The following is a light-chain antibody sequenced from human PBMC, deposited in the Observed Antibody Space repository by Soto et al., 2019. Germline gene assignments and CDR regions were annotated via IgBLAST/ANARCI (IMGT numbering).Light chain of an antibody. CDR1: QNVYNN. Sequence: EIVMTQSPATLSVSPGEGATLSCKASQNVYNNLAWYQQRPGQPPRLLNYDASNSATGISARFSGSGYGTEITLTISSLHSEDFAVYFGQQCSNWPRTVAGGTKVEIK. CDR2: DAS. V-gene: IGKV3-15*01. CDR3: QQCSNWPRT. J-gene: IGKJ4*01.